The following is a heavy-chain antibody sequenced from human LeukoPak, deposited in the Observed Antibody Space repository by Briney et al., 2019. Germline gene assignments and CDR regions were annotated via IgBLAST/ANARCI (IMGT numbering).Heavy chain of an antibody. CDR3: ARDRSSGSITIFGVVIRRPPWFDP. CDR2: INTNTGNP. Sequence: GASVKVSCKASGYTFTSYAMNWVRQAPGQGLEWMGWINTNTGNPTYAQGFTGRFVFSLDTSVSTAYLQISSLKAEDTAVYYCARDRSSGSITIFGVVIRRPPWFDPWGQGTLVTVSS. D-gene: IGHD3-3*01. J-gene: IGHJ5*02. CDR1: GYTFTSYA. V-gene: IGHV7-4-1*02.